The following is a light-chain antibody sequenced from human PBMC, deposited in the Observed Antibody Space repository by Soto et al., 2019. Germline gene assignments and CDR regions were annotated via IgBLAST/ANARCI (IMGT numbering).Light chain of an antibody. CDR2: LDRSGSY. J-gene: IGLJ3*02. CDR1: SGHSTYI. V-gene: IGLV4-60*03. CDR3: KTWYSNPHKV. Sequence: QSVLTQSSSASASLGSSVKLTCILSSGHSTYIIAWHQQQPGKAPRFLMTLDRSGSYNRGSGVPDRFSCSSSRADRYLTIDNPQSEDEGDYYCKTWYSNPHKVFGGGTKLTVL.